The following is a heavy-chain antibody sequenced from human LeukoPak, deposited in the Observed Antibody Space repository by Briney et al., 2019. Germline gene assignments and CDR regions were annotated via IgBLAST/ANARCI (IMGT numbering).Heavy chain of an antibody. V-gene: IGHV1-69*06. CDR2: IIPIFGTA. Sequence: SVKVSCKASGGTFSSYAISWVRQAPGQGLEWMGRIIPIFGTANYAQKFQGRVTITADKSTSTAYMELSSLRSEGTAVYYCAAGGNSSEPFFDYWGRGTLVTVSS. J-gene: IGHJ4*02. D-gene: IGHD4-23*01. CDR1: GGTFSSYA. CDR3: AAGGNSSEPFFDY.